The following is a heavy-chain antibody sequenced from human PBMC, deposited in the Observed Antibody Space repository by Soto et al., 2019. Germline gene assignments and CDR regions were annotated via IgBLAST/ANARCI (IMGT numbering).Heavy chain of an antibody. V-gene: IGHV2-5*02. J-gene: IGHJ5*02. CDR2: TFWDDDK. CDR1: GFSLNTSGVG. Sequence: SGPTLVNPTQTLTLTCTFSGFSLNTSGVGVGWIRQPPGKALEWLALTFWDDDKRYSPSLKTRLSVTKDTSKNQVFLTMTNMDPVDTGTYYCVYRRPATATWFDPWGQGILVTVSS. D-gene: IGHD5-18*01. CDR3: VYRRPATATWFDP.